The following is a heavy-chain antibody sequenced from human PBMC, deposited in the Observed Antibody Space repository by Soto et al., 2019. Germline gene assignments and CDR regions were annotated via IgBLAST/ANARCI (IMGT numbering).Heavy chain of an antibody. D-gene: IGHD2-2*01. J-gene: IGHJ3*02. CDR3: ARRIVVVPAAMDAFDI. Sequence: QLQLQESGPGLVKPSETLSLTCTVSGGSISSSSYYWGWIRQPPGKGLEWIGSIYYSGSTYYNPSLKSRVTISVDTSKNQFSLKLSSVTAADTAVYYCARRIVVVPAAMDAFDIWGQGTMVTVSS. V-gene: IGHV4-39*01. CDR2: IYYSGST. CDR1: GGSISSSSYY.